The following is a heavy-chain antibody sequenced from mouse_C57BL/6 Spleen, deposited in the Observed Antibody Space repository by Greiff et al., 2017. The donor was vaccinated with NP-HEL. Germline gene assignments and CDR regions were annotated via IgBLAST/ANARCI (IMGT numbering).Heavy chain of an antibody. Sequence: VKLQQPGAELVMPGASVKLSCKASGYTFTSYWMHWVKQRPGQGLEWIGEIDPSDSYTNYNQKFKGKSTLTVDKSSSTAYMQLSSLTSEDSAVYYCARSPLGDPFDYWGQGTTLTVSS. D-gene: IGHD3-3*01. CDR3: ARSPLGDPFDY. V-gene: IGHV1-69*01. J-gene: IGHJ2*01. CDR2: IDPSDSYT. CDR1: GYTFTSYW.